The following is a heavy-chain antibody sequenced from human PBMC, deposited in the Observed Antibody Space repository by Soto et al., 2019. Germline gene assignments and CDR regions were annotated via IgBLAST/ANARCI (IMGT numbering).Heavy chain of an antibody. CDR3: TRDRGLPIFF. CDR1: VFTFSSYW. CDR2: IKQDGSEK. Sequence: WGSLRLSCSACVFTFSSYWMSWFRQAPGKGLEWVANIKQDGSEKKYVDSVKGRFTISRDNAKNSLFLQLNSLRVEDTAVYYCTRDRGLPIFFWGQGTLGTVSS. J-gene: IGHJ4*02. V-gene: IGHV3-7*01. D-gene: IGHD3-3*02.